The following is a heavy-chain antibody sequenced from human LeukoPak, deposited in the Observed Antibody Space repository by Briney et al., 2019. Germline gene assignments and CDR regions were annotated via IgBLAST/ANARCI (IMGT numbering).Heavy chain of an antibody. J-gene: IGHJ3*02. CDR3: AREPTSYDYVWGSYHLMRDAFDI. Sequence: SETLSLTCTVSGGSISSYYWSWIRQPAGKGLEWIGRIYTSGSTNYNPSLKSRVTMSVDTSKNQFSLKLRSGTAADTAVYYCAREPTSYDYVWGSYHLMRDAFDIWGQGTMVTVSS. D-gene: IGHD3-16*02. CDR1: GGSISSYY. V-gene: IGHV4-4*07. CDR2: IYTSGST.